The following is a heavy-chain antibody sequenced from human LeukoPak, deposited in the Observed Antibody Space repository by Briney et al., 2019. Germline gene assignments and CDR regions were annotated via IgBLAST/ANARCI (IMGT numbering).Heavy chain of an antibody. CDR3: ARLQRNCGGDCSAPPYYYYMDV. CDR2: MNPNSGNT. Sequence: ASVKVSCKASGYTFTSYDINWVRQATGQGLEWMGWMNPNSGNTGYAQKFQGRVTITRNTSISTAYMELSSLRSEDTAVYYCARLQRNCGGDCSAPPYYYYMDVWGKGTTVTISS. CDR1: GYTFTSYD. J-gene: IGHJ6*03. V-gene: IGHV1-8*03. D-gene: IGHD2-21*02.